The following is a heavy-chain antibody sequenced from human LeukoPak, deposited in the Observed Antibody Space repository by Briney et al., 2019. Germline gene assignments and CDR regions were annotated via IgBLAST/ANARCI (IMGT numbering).Heavy chain of an antibody. Sequence: PSETLSLTCTVSGGSISSYYWSWIRQPPGKGLEWIGYIYYTGSTDYNPSLKSRVAISVDTSKSQFSLKLSSVTAADTAVYYCARGSKAAPGTLDYWGQGTLVTVSS. CDR2: IYYTGST. D-gene: IGHD6-13*01. V-gene: IGHV4-59*01. J-gene: IGHJ4*02. CDR1: GGSISSYY. CDR3: ARGSKAAPGTLDY.